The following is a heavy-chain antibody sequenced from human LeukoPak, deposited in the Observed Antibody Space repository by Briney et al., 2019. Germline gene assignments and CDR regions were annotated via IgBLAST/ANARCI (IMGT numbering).Heavy chain of an antibody. CDR2: ISPNSGGT. V-gene: IGHV1-2*02. CDR3: ARDSEWRWLDFDL. CDR1: GYTFTGDY. Sequence: ASVKVSCKASGYTFTGDYMHWVRQAPGQGLEWMGWISPNSGGTNYAQKFQGRVTMTRDTSISTAYMELSRLRSDDTAVYYCARDSEWRWLDFDLWGRGTLVTVSS. D-gene: IGHD5-24*01. J-gene: IGHJ2*01.